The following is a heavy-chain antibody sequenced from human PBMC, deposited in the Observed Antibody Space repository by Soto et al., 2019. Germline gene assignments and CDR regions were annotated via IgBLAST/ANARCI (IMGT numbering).Heavy chain of an antibody. CDR1: GGTFSSLG. CDR2: IIPIPGRT. V-gene: IGHV1-69*01. Sequence: QVQLVQSGAEVKRPGSSVKVSCEASGGTFSSLGFTWVRQAPGQGLERMGGIIPIPGRTTFAPKFLGRVTITADESTRTTYMELTALTSDDTAIYFCATRATQGRWLEFADYWGQGTLVTVSS. CDR3: ATRATQGRWLEFADY. D-gene: IGHD5-12*01. J-gene: IGHJ4*02.